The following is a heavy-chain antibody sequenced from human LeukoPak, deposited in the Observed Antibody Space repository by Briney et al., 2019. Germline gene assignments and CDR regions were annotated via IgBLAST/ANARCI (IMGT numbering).Heavy chain of an antibody. D-gene: IGHD3-3*01. CDR3: ARRFLEWDSAGYYYYYMDV. CDR1: GFNFKTYS. J-gene: IGHJ6*03. CDR2: ISSGSDSSAADYI. V-gene: IGHV3-21*01. Sequence: PGGSLRLSCVASGFNFKTYSMNWVRQSPGGGLEWISFISSGSDSSAADYIYYADSVKGRFTISRDNAKNTLYLQMNSLRAEDTAVYYCARRFLEWDSAGYYYYYMDVWGKGTTVTVSS.